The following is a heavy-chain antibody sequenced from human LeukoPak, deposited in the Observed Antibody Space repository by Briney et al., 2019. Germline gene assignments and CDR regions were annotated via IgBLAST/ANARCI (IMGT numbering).Heavy chain of an antibody. CDR2: IRYDGSNK. CDR3: AKDISYYGSGSFPN. V-gene: IGHV3-30*02. J-gene: IGHJ4*02. CDR1: GFTFSSYG. D-gene: IGHD3-10*01. Sequence: GGSLRLSCAASGFTFSSYGMHWVRQAPGKGLEWVAFIRYDGSNKYYADSVKGRFTISRDNANNVLYLQMNSLRAEDTAVYYCAKDISYYGSGSFPNWGQGTLVTVSS.